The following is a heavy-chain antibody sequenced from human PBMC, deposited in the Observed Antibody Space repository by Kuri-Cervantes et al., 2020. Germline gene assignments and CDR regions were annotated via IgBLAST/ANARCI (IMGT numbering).Heavy chain of an antibody. Sequence: GGSLRLSCAASGFTFSSYAMSWVRQAPGKGLEWVAHIKEDGNEKFYVDSVKGRFTISRDNVQNSLYLQMNSLRADDTAVYYCAREGFYYERSDYRTDLDYWGQGTLVTVSS. CDR2: IKEDGNEK. CDR3: AREGFYYERSDYRTDLDY. CDR1: GFTFSSYA. J-gene: IGHJ4*02. D-gene: IGHD3-22*01. V-gene: IGHV3-7*01.